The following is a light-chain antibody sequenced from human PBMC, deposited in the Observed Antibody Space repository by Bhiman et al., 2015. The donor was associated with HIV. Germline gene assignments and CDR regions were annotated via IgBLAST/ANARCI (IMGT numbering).Light chain of an antibody. CDR3: ISYTGSSSTYYV. CDR1: TSDIGNYNY. V-gene: IGLV2-14*03. CDR2: DVT. J-gene: IGLJ1*01. Sequence: QSALTQPASVSGSPGQSISISCTGTTSDIGNYNYVSWYQQLPGKAPKLMIYDVTKRPSGVSNRFSGSKSGNTASLTISGLQAEDEADYYCISYTGSSSTYYVFGTGTKVTVL.